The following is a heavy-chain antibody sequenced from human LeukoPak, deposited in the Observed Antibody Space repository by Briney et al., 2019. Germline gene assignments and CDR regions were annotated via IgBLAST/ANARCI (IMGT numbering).Heavy chain of an antibody. CDR2: IYSDVRRI. D-gene: IGHD2-21*01. Sequence: GGSLRLSCAASGFTFSDYWMHWVRQAPGKGLEWVARIYSDVRRIKYADSVKGRFTISRDNAKNTLYLQMNALRVEDTAVYYCATSPVISKDWGQGTLVTVSS. V-gene: IGHV3-74*03. CDR1: GFTFSDYW. CDR3: ATSPVISKD. J-gene: IGHJ4*02.